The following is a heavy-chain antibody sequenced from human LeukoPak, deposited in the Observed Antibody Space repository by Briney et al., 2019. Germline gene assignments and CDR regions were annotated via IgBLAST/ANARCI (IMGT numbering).Heavy chain of an antibody. D-gene: IGHD3-22*01. CDR2: IWYDGSNK. Sequence: GRSLRLSCAASGFTFSSYGMHWVRQAPGKGLEWVAVIWYDGSNKYYADPVKGRFTISRDNSKNTLYLQMNSLRAEDTAVYYCARQYYYDSSGYYFDYWGQGTLVTVSS. CDR1: GFTFSSYG. V-gene: IGHV3-33*01. CDR3: ARQYYYDSSGYYFDY. J-gene: IGHJ4*02.